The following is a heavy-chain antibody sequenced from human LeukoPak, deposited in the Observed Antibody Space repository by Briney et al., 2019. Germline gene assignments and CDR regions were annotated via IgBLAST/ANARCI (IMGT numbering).Heavy chain of an antibody. D-gene: IGHD3-22*01. J-gene: IGHJ4*02. CDR2: IIPILSIA. CDR1: GGTFSSYA. CDR3: ARDSMYYYDSSGYYPSDY. V-gene: IGHV1-69*04. Sequence: GASVKVSCKASGGTFSSYAISWVRQAPGQGLEWMGRIIPILSIANYAQKFQGRVTITADKSTSTAYMELSSLRSEDTAVYYCARDSMYYYDSSGYYPSDYWGQGTLVTVSS.